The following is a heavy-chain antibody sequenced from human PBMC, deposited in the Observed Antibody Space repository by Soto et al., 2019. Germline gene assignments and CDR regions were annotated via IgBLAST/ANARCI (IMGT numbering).Heavy chain of an antibody. CDR3: ASDSGYSYGYYFDY. V-gene: IGHV3-21*01. CDR1: GFTFSSYS. Sequence: PGGSLRLSCAASGFTFSSYSMNWVRQAPGKGLEWVSSISSSRSYIYYADSVKGRFTISRDNAKNSLYLQMNSLRAEDTAVYYCASDSGYSYGYYFDYWGQGTLVTVSS. J-gene: IGHJ4*02. CDR2: ISSSRSYI. D-gene: IGHD5-18*01.